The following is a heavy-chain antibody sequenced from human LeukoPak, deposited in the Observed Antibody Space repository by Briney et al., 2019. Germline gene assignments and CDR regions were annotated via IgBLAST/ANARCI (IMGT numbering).Heavy chain of an antibody. J-gene: IGHJ4*02. CDR1: GGSVSSYY. CDR2: IYYSGST. CDR3: ARGDTAMVR. Sequence: PSETLSLTCTVSGGSVSSYYWSWIRQPPGKGLEWIGNIYYSGSTNYNPSPKSRVTISVDTSKNQFSLKLSSVTAADTAVYYCARGDTAMVRWGQGTLVTVSS. D-gene: IGHD5-18*01. V-gene: IGHV4-59*02.